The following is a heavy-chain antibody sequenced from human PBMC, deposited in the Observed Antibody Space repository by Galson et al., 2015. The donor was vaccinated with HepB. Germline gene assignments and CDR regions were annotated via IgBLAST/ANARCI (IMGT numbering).Heavy chain of an antibody. CDR1: GFTFSSYA. Sequence: SLRLSCAASGFTFSSYAMSWVRQAPGKGLEWVSAISGSGGSTYYADSVKGRFTISRDNSKNTLYLQMNSLRAEDTAVYYRAKDGQWLRSTIFDYWGQGTLVTVSS. CDR3: AKDGQWLRSTIFDY. J-gene: IGHJ4*02. D-gene: IGHD5-12*01. V-gene: IGHV3-23*01. CDR2: ISGSGGST.